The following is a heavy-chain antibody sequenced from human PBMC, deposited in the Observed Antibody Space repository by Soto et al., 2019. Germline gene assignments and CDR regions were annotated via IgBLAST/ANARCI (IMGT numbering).Heavy chain of an antibody. D-gene: IGHD6-19*01. J-gene: IGHJ1*01. CDR3: ASWVIALGGTGYFRH. V-gene: IGHV3-23*01. CDR1: GFTFSSSW. Sequence: PGGSLRLSCVVSGFTFSSSWMHWVRQAPGKGLEWVSGISANGGRANYADSVKGRFSLSRDNSKNTMFLQMDSLTAEDTAIYYCASWVIALGGTGYFRHWGQGTLVTVSS. CDR2: ISANGGRA.